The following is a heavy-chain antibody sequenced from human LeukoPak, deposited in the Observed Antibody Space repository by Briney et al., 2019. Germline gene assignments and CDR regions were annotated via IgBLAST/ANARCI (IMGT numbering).Heavy chain of an antibody. CDR3: ARGYDTTGYFSC. CDR2: IDTNTGNP. CDR1: GYTFTSYP. D-gene: IGHD3-22*01. J-gene: IGHJ4*02. Sequence: GXXVKVSCKPSGYTFTSYPLNWVRQAPGQGLEWMGWIDTNTGNPTYAQGFTGRFVFSSDTSVTTAYLQISSLKAEDTAVYYCARGYDTTGYFSCWGQGTLVTVSS. V-gene: IGHV7-4-1*02.